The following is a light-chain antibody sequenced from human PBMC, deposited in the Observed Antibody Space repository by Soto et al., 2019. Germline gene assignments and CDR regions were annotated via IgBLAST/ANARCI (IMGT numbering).Light chain of an antibody. CDR2: GVS. V-gene: IGLV2-14*01. CDR1: SSDIGAFNY. CDR3: NSFTIEHTVR. Sequence: QSALTQPASVSGSPGQSITISCTGTSSDIGAFNYVSWYQQHPGKAPKLIIYGVSNRPSGVSNRFSASTSANTASLTISGLQAEDEADDFCNSFTIEHTVRFGGGTQLTV. J-gene: IGLJ2*01.